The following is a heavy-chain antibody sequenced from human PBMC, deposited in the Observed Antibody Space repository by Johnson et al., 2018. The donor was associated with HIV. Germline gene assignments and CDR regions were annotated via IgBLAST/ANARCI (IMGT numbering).Heavy chain of an antibody. D-gene: IGHD4-11*01. J-gene: IGHJ3*02. Sequence: QVQLVESGGGVVQPGRSLRLSCSASGFTFSSYAMHWVRQAPGKGLEWVAVISYDGSNKYYADSVKGRFTISRDSSKNMLYLQMNSLRTADTAVYYCGRDINYSNYVTDAFDIWGQGTMVTVSS. CDR2: ISYDGSNK. V-gene: IGHV3-30-3*01. CDR3: GRDINYSNYVTDAFDI. CDR1: GFTFSSYA.